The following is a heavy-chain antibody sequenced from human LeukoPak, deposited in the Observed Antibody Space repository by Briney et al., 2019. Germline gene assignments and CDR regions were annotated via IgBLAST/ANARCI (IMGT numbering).Heavy chain of an antibody. CDR2: MNPNSGNT. CDR1: GYTFTSYD. D-gene: IGHD3-22*01. Sequence: ASVKVSCKASGYTFTSYDINWVRQATGQGLEWMGWMNPNSGNTGYAQKFQGRVTMTRNTSISTAYMELSSLRSDDTDVYYCARGDWDYYDSSGYSDYWGQGTLVTVSS. V-gene: IGHV1-8*01. J-gene: IGHJ4*02. CDR3: ARGDWDYYDSSGYSDY.